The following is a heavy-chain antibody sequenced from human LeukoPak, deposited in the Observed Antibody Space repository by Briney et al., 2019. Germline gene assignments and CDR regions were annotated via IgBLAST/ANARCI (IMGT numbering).Heavy chain of an antibody. J-gene: IGHJ4*02. Sequence: PSETLSLTCAVSGYSISSGYYWGWIRQPPGKGLEWIGSIYHSGSTYYNPSLKSRVTISVDTSKNQFSLKLSSVTAADTAVYYCASTRANWGPGHFDYWGQGTLVTVSS. V-gene: IGHV4-38-2*01. CDR2: IYHSGST. CDR1: GYSISSGYY. D-gene: IGHD7-27*01. CDR3: ASTRANWGPGHFDY.